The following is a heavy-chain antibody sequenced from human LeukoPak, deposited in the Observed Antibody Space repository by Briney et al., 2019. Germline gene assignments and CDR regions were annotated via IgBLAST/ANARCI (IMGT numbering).Heavy chain of an antibody. CDR2: IRSKAYGGTT. D-gene: IGHD3-16*02. V-gene: IGHV3-49*04. Sequence: GGSLRLSCAASGFTFSAYWMIWVRQAPGKGLGWVGFIRSKAYGGTTEYAASVKGRFTISRDDSKSIAYLQMNSLKTEDTAVYYCTRDFGHDYVWGSYRPAPLGYWGQGTLVTVSS. J-gene: IGHJ4*02. CDR1: GFTFSAYW. CDR3: TRDFGHDYVWGSYRPAPLGY.